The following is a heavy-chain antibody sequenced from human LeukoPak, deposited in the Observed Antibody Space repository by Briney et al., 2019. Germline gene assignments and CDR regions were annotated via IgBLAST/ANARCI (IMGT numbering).Heavy chain of an antibody. Sequence: PGGSLRLSCAASGFTFSSYGMHWVRQAPGKGLEWVALISYDGSNKFYPDPVKGRFTISRDNSKLYLQMNSLRPEDTAVYYCAKDGKKWQEPLESWGQGTLVTVSS. J-gene: IGHJ4*02. V-gene: IGHV3-30*18. CDR3: AKDGKKWQEPLES. D-gene: IGHD1-14*01. CDR1: GFTFSSYG. CDR2: ISYDGSNK.